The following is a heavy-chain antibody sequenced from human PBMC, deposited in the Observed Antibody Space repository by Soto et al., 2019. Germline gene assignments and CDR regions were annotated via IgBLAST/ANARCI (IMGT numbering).Heavy chain of an antibody. D-gene: IGHD6-19*01. CDR2: IYFSGST. CDR1: CDSVNSDNYY. J-gene: IGHJ4*02. V-gene: IGHV4-30-4*01. Sequence: ALSLTCDVFCDSVNSDNYYWTCIRQPPGKDLEWIGNIYFSGSTYYNPSLNSRVTLSIDTSKNHFSLRLTSVTAADTAMYYCARHRAVAGLDYWGQGTLVPVSS. CDR3: ARHRAVAGLDY.